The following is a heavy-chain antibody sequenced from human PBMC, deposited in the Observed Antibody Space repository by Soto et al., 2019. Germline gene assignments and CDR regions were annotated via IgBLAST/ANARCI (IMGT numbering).Heavy chain of an antibody. CDR2: IYYSGST. J-gene: IGHJ3*02. V-gene: IGHV4-39*01. CDR1: GGSISSSSYY. D-gene: IGHD4-17*01. Sequence: TLSLTCTVSGGSISSSSYYWGWIRQPPGKGLEWIGSIYYSGSTYYNPSLKSRVTISVDTSKNQFSLKLSSVTAADTAVYYCARHNYGARGQTFDIWGQGTMVTV. CDR3: ARHNYGARGQTFDI.